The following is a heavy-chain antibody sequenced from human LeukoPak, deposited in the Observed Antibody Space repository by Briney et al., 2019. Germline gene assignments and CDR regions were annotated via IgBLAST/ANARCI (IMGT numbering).Heavy chain of an antibody. CDR3: ASRDYYDSSGYNDAFDI. CDR1: GFTFSSHG. D-gene: IGHD3-22*01. J-gene: IGHJ3*02. Sequence: PGGSLRLSCAASGFTFSSHGMNWVRQAPGKGLEWVSGISGSGGNTYYADSVKGRFTISSDNSKNTLYLQMNSLRAEDTAVYYCASRDYYDSSGYNDAFDIWGQGTMVTVSS. V-gene: IGHV3-23*01. CDR2: ISGSGGNT.